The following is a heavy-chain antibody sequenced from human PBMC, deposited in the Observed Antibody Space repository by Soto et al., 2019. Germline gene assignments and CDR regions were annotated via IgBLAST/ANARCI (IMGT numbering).Heavy chain of an antibody. J-gene: IGHJ6*02. Sequence: EVHLLESGGDLVQPGGSLRLSCTASGLTFSTYAMSWVRQAPGKGLEWVSAIGGSGTGGRTYYADSVKGRFTISRDNSKNTVYLKMNSLRADDTAVYYGAKSPGGLDGYNSDYYGMDCWGQGTTVTVSS. CDR3: AKSPGGLDGYNSDYYGMDC. CDR1: GLTFSTYA. D-gene: IGHD5-12*01. V-gene: IGHV3-23*01. CDR2: IGGSGTGGRT.